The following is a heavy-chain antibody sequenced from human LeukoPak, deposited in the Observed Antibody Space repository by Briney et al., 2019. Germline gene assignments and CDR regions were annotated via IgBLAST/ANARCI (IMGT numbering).Heavy chain of an antibody. CDR1: GFTFSSYG. CDR2: IRYDGSNK. CDR3: AFPGGGGWSFDY. J-gene: IGHJ4*02. Sequence: SGGSLRLSCAASGFTFSSYGMHWVRQAPGKGLEWVAFIRYDGSNKYYADSVKGRFTISRDNSKNTLYLQMKSLRAEDTAVYYCAFPGGGGWSFDYWGQGTLVTVSS. D-gene: IGHD6-19*01. V-gene: IGHV3-30*02.